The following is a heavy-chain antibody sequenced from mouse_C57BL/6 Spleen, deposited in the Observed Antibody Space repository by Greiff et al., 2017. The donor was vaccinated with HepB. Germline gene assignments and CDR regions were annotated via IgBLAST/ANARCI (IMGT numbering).Heavy chain of an antibody. CDR2: IDPENGDT. CDR1: GFNIKDDY. D-gene: IGHD6-1*01. Sequence: EVKVVESGAELVRPGASVKLSCTASGFNIKDDYMHWVKQRPEQGLEWIGWIDPENGDTEYASKFQGKATIPADTSSNTAYLQLSSLTYEDTAVYYCTTGHEDFDYWGQGTTLTVSS. CDR3: TTGHEDFDY. J-gene: IGHJ2*01. V-gene: IGHV14-4*01.